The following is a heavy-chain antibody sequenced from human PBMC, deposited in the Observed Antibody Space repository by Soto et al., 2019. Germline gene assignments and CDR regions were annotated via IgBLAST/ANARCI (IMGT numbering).Heavy chain of an antibody. CDR2: IYAGGKT. Sequence: GSLRLSCAASGFTVSSNYMSWVRQAPGKGLEWVSVIYAGGKTHYADSVEGRFTISRDNSNNMLYLQMNSLRAEDTAVYYCVREKVTMIVGFYFFDYWGQGTRVTVSS. CDR1: GFTVSSNY. J-gene: IGHJ4*02. CDR3: VREKVTMIVGFYFFDY. D-gene: IGHD3-22*01. V-gene: IGHV3-66*01.